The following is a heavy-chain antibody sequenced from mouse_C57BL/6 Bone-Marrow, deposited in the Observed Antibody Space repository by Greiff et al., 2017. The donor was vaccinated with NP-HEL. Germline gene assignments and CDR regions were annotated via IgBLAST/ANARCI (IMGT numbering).Heavy chain of an antibody. D-gene: IGHD2-3*01. CDR2: ISSGGSYT. CDR3: ARQGWLSMDY. V-gene: IGHV5-6*01. Sequence: EVMLVESGGDLVKPGGSLKLSCAASGFTFSSYGMSWVRQTPDKRLEWVATISSGGSYTYYPDSVKGRFTISRDNAKNTLYLQMSSLKSEDTAMYYCARQGWLSMDYWGQGTSVTVSS. J-gene: IGHJ4*01. CDR1: GFTFSSYG.